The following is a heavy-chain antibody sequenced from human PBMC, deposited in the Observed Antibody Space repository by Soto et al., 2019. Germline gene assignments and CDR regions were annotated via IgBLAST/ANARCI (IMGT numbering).Heavy chain of an antibody. CDR2: ISGSGGST. D-gene: IGHD5-12*01. Sequence: EVQLLESGGGLVQPGGSLRLSCAASGFTFSSYAMSWVGQAPGKGLEWVSAISGSGGSTYYADSVKGRFTISRDNSKNTLYLQMNSLRAEDTAVYYCAKVLYSGYVPFDYWGQGTLVTVSS. J-gene: IGHJ4*02. V-gene: IGHV3-23*01. CDR1: GFTFSSYA. CDR3: AKVLYSGYVPFDY.